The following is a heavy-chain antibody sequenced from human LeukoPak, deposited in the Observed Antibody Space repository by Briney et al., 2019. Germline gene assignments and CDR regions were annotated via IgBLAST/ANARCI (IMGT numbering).Heavy chain of an antibody. Sequence: PGGSLRLSCAASGFTFSTYAMSWVRQAPGKGLEWVSSVSGGGGNTHYADSVKGRFTISRDNSKNTLYLQMNSLRAEDTAVYYCAKGGRNYDILTGYYNGWAFDIWGQGTMVTVSS. CDR2: VSGGGGNT. J-gene: IGHJ3*02. CDR3: AKGGRNYDILTGYYNGWAFDI. D-gene: IGHD3-9*01. V-gene: IGHV3-23*01. CDR1: GFTFSTYA.